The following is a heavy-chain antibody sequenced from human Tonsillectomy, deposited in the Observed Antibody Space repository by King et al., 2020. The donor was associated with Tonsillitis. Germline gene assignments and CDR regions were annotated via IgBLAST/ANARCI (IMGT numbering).Heavy chain of an antibody. CDR1: GFTFSNYG. CDR3: ARRVDYGSGCRHC. CDR2: ITSGGTYL. Sequence: VQLVESGGGPVKPGGSLRLSCAASGFTFSNYGFNWVRQAPGKGLEWVASITSGGTYLYYADSVRGRFTVSRDNAKNSLYLQMNSLRAEDTAVYFCARRVDYGSGCRHCWGQGTLVTVSS. J-gene: IGHJ4*02. V-gene: IGHV3-21*04. D-gene: IGHD3-10*01.